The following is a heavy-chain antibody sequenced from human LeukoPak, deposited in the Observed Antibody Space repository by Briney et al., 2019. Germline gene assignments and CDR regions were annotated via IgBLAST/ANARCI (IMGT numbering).Heavy chain of an antibody. CDR3: AMGIAAAGYFDY. CDR2: IYSGGST. CDR1: GFTFSSYS. Sequence: GGSLRLSCAASGFTFSSYSMNWVRQAPGKGLEWVSVIYSGGSTYYADSVKGRFTISRDNSKNTLYLQMNSLRAEDTAVYYCAMGIAAAGYFDYWGQGTLVTVSS. V-gene: IGHV3-53*01. J-gene: IGHJ4*02. D-gene: IGHD6-13*01.